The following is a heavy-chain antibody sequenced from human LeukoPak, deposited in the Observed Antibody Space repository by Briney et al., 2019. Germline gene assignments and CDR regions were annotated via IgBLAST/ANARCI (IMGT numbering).Heavy chain of an antibody. V-gene: IGHV5-51*01. J-gene: IGHJ4*02. CDR3: ARFSTALDPYCDGDCYPPPRV. CDR1: GYSFTSYW. Sequence: GESLKISCKGSGYSFTSYWIGWVRQMPGKGLEWMGIIYPGDSDTRYSPSFQGQVNISADKSISTAYLQWSSLKASDTAMYYCARFSTALDPYCDGDCYPPPRVWGQGTLVTVSS. D-gene: IGHD2-21*02. CDR2: IYPGDSDT.